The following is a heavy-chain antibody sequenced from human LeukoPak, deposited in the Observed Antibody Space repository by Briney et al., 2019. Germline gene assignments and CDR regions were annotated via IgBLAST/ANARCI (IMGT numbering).Heavy chain of an antibody. CDR1: GFTFRSYS. J-gene: IGHJ5*02. Sequence: GGSLRLSCAASGFTFRSYSMNWVRQAPGKGLEWVSSISSSSSNYIYYADSVKGRFTISRDNAKNSLFLQMNSLRAEDTAVYYCARDFWVGAWGQGTLVTVSS. CDR2: ISSSSSNYI. CDR3: ARDFWVGA. D-gene: IGHD1-26*01. V-gene: IGHV3-21*01.